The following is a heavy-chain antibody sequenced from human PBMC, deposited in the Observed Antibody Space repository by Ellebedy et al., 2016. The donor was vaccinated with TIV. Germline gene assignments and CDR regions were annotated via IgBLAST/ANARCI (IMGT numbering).Heavy chain of an antibody. D-gene: IGHD5-24*01. J-gene: IGHJ6*02. CDR3: ARKRYSDGYSPDV. V-gene: IGHV1-18*01. Sequence: AASVKVSCKTSGYTFTTYAITWVRQAPGQGLEWMGRISPYDGNTNYAQKLQGRVTMTTDTSTNTAYLELGSLRSDDTAVYYCARKRYSDGYSPDVWGQGTTLTVSS. CDR2: ISPYDGNT. CDR1: GYTFTTYA.